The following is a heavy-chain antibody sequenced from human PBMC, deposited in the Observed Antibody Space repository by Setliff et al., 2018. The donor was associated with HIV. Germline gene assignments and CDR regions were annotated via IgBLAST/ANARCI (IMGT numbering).Heavy chain of an antibody. CDR1: EYTFNTHW. D-gene: IGHD2-8*02. V-gene: IGHV5-51*01. CDR2: IYPGDLRT. J-gene: IGHJ4*02. CDR3: ATRPLLDTGPSY. Sequence: GESPKISCKTSEYTFNTHWIGWVRRVPGKGREWMGVIYPGDLRTRYNPSFQGQVTLSVDKSTRTAYLQWNSLRASDSAMYYCATRPLLDTGPSYWGQGTVVTVSS.